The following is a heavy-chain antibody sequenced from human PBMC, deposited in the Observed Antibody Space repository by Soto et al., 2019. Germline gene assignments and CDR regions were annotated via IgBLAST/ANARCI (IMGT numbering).Heavy chain of an antibody. V-gene: IGHV1-69*13. D-gene: IGHD6-6*01. CDR2: IIPIFGTA. CDR1: GGTFSSHA. J-gene: IGHJ4*02. Sequence: ASVKVSCKASGGTFSSHAISWVRQAPGQGLEWMGGIIPIFGTANYAQKFQGRVTITADESTSTAYMELSSLRSEDTAVYYCALLDIATRHDYWGQGTLVTVSS. CDR3: ALLDIATRHDY.